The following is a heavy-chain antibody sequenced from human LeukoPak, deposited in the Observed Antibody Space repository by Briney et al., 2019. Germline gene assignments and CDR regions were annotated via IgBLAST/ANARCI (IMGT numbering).Heavy chain of an antibody. V-gene: IGHV3-48*03. CDR2: ISSSGSTI. D-gene: IGHD4-17*01. J-gene: IGHJ4*02. CDR1: GFTFSSYE. Sequence: PGGSLRLSCAASGFTFSSYEMNWVRQAPGKGLEWVSYISSSGSTIYYADSVKGRFTISRDNAKNSLYLQMNSLRAEDTAVYYCARTFASDYGDYWFDYWGQGTLVTVSS. CDR3: ARTFASDYGDYWFDY.